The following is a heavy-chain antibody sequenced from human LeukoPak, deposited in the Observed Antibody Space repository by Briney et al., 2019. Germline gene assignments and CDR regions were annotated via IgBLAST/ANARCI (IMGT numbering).Heavy chain of an antibody. J-gene: IGHJ4*02. D-gene: IGHD6-19*01. V-gene: IGHV4-59*01. CDR2: IYYSGST. CDR3: AGGGIAVAGAYFDY. Sequence: SETLSLTCTVSGGSISSYYWSWIRQPPGKGLEWIGYIYYSGSTNYNPSLKSRVTISVDTSKNQFSLKLSSVTAADTAVYYCAGGGIAVAGAYFDYWGQGTLVTVSS. CDR1: GGSISSYY.